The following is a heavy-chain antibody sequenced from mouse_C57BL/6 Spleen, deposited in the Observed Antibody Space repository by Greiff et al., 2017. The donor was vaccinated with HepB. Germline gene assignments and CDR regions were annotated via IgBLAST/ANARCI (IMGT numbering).Heavy chain of an antibody. J-gene: IGHJ1*03. D-gene: IGHD1-1*01. CDR3: AREGYYGSSPWYFDV. CDR2: IYPGDGDT. CDR1: GYAFSSYW. V-gene: IGHV1-80*01. Sequence: VQLQQSGAELVKPGASVKISCKASGYAFSSYWMNWVKQRPGKGLEWIGQIYPGDGDTNYNGKFKGKATLTADKSSSTAYMQLSSLTSEDSAVYFCAREGYYGSSPWYFDVWGTGTTVTVSS.